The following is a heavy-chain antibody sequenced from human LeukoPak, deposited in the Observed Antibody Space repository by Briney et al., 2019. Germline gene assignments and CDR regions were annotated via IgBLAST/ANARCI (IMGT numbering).Heavy chain of an antibody. J-gene: IGHJ4*02. V-gene: IGHV4-30-4*01. D-gene: IGHD6-13*01. Sequence: PSQTLSLTCTVSGGSISSGDYYWSWIRQPPGKGLEWIGYIYYSGSTYYNPSLKSRVTISVDTSKNQFSLKLSSVTAADTAVYYCARTIGYTSEFAGNYFDYWGQGTVVTVSS. CDR3: ARTIGYTSEFAGNYFDY. CDR1: GGSISSGDYY. CDR2: IYYSGST.